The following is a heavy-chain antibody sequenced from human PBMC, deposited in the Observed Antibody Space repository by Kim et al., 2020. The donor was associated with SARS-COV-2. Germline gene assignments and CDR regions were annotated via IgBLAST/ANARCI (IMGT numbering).Heavy chain of an antibody. J-gene: IGHJ6*02. Sequence: PALKSRVTISVDTSKSQFSLKLSSVTAADTAVYYCARDRYGDSYYYAMDVWGQGTTVTVSS. V-gene: IGHV4-59*01. CDR3: ARDRYGDSYYYAMDV. D-gene: IGHD4-17*01.